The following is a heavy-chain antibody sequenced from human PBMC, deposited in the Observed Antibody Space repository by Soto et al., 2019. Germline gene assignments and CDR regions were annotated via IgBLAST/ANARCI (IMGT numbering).Heavy chain of an antibody. CDR2: IGAYNGNT. D-gene: IGHD6-25*01. Sequence: QVQLVQSGAEVKRPGASVKVSCKASGYTFTNYGLSWVRQAPGQGLEWMGWIGAYNGNTTYGQKFQGRVTLTTDTSTSTGYMELRSLKSGDTAVYYCARDLSSAGESYGMDVWGQWTTVTVSS. V-gene: IGHV1-18*04. CDR3: ARDLSSAGESYGMDV. J-gene: IGHJ6*02. CDR1: GYTFTNYG.